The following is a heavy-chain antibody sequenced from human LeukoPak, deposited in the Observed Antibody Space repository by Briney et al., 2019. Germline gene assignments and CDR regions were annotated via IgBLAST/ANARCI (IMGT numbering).Heavy chain of an antibody. CDR3: ARFTITMTVVVPNFEY. V-gene: IGHV3-7*01. CDR1: GFTFSNYW. J-gene: IGHJ4*02. CDR2: IKQDGSEK. Sequence: GGSLRLSCAASGFTFSNYWMSWVRQAPGKGLEWVANIKQDGSEKYYVDSVKGRFTISRDNAKNSLYLQMNSLRAEDTAVYYCARFTITMTVVVPNFEYWGQGTLVTVSS. D-gene: IGHD3-22*01.